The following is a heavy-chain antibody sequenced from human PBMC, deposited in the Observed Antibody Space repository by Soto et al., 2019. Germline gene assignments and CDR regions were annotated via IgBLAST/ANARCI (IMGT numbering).Heavy chain of an antibody. CDR1: GGSISSYY. Sequence: SSETLSLTCTVSGGSISSYYWSWIRQPAGKGLEWIGRIYTSGSTNYNPSLKSRVTMSVDTSKNQFSPKLSSVTAADTAVYYCARGVGYCSSTSCSYYYYGMDVWGQGTTVTVSS. CDR3: ARGVGYCSSTSCSYYYYGMDV. V-gene: IGHV4-4*07. D-gene: IGHD2-2*01. CDR2: IYTSGST. J-gene: IGHJ6*02.